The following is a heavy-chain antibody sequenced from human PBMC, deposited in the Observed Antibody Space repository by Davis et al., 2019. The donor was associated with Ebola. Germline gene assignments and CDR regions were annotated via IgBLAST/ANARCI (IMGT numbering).Heavy chain of an antibody. V-gene: IGHV4-39*01. J-gene: IGHJ4*02. Sequence: SETLSLTCTVSGGSTSSDYYWAWIRQPPGKGLEWIGSTHYRGSTYYNPSLNGRVTIAMDTSENQFSLKLTSVTAADTAVYYCARGYGSIDFWGQGVLVTVSS. D-gene: IGHD5-12*01. CDR1: GGSTSSDYY. CDR2: THYRGST. CDR3: ARGYGSIDF.